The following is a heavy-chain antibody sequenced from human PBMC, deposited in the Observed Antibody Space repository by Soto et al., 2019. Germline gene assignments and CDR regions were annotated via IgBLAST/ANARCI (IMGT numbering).Heavy chain of an antibody. V-gene: IGHV4-4*02. CDR2: IYHSGST. CDR3: ARVAGRNQSVTYYYDSSRTYFDY. CDR1: GGSISSSNW. D-gene: IGHD3-22*01. J-gene: IGHJ4*02. Sequence: TSETLSLTCAVSGGSISSSNWWSWVRQPPGKGLEWIGEIYHSGSTNYNPSLKSRVTISVDKSKNQFSLKLSSVTAADTAVYYCARVAGRNQSVTYYYDSSRTYFDYWGQGTLVTVSS.